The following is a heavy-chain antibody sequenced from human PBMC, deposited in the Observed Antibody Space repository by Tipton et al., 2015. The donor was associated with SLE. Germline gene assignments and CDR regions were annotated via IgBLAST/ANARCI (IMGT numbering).Heavy chain of an antibody. Sequence: TLSLTCTVSGGSISSSSYYWGWVRQPPGKGLKWIGSIYYSGSTYYNPSLKSRVTISVDTSKNQFSLNLTSVSAADTAVYYCAGHLQRFSSYAFGGTLNAWGQRIMVTVS. CDR3: AGHLQRFSSYAFGGTLNA. D-gene: IGHD2-2*01. V-gene: IGHV4-39*01. CDR1: GGSISSSSYY. CDR2: IYYSGST. J-gene: IGHJ5*02.